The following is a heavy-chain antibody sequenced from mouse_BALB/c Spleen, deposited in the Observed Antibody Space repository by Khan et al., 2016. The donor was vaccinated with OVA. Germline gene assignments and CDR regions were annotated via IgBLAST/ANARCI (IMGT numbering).Heavy chain of an antibody. CDR2: ISYSGST. V-gene: IGHV3-2*02. D-gene: IGHD1-2*01. Sequence: EVELVESGPGLVKPSQSLSLTCTVTGYSITSGYGCNWIRQFPGNKLEWTGYISYSGSTNYNPSLKSRISITRDTSKNQLFLQLNSVTTEDTATYYCARTARINYWGQGTTLTVSS. CDR1: GYSITSGYG. J-gene: IGHJ2*01. CDR3: ARTARINY.